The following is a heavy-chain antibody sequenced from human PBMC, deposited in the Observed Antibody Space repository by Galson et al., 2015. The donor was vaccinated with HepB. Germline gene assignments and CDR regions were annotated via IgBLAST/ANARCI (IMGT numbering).Heavy chain of an antibody. CDR1: RITFTNYW. Sequence: SLRLSCAASRITFTNYWMSWVRQAPGKGLEWVANIKQDGSEKYYVDSVKGRFTISRDAAKNSVYLQMNSLRVEDMAVYYCVIAAADYWGQGALVTVSS. D-gene: IGHD6-25*01. V-gene: IGHV3-7*01. CDR3: VIAAADY. CDR2: IKQDGSEK. J-gene: IGHJ4*02.